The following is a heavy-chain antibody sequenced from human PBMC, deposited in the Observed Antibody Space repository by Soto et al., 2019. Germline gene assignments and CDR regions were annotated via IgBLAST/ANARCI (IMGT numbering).Heavy chain of an antibody. CDR3: ARYEGATGVGMDV. V-gene: IGHV1-2*04. D-gene: IGHD1-26*01. Sequence: ASVKVSCKAIGYSFTSHYMHWVRQAPGQGLEWMGWINPNSGGTNYAQKFQGWVTMTRDTSISTAYMELSRLRSDDTAVYYCARYEGATGVGMDVWGQGTTVTVSS. CDR1: GYSFTSHY. J-gene: IGHJ6*02. CDR2: INPNSGGT.